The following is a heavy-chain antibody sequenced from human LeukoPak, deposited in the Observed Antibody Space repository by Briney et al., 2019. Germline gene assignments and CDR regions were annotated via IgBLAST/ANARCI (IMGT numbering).Heavy chain of an antibody. V-gene: IGHV4-34*01. CDR2: IHHSGST. Sequence: SETLSLTCAVNGGSFSGNYWTWVRQPPGKGLEWIGEIHHSGSTNYNPSLKSRVTISVDTSKNRFSLRLSSVTAADTALYYCARHNLHCRGGRCYPNWFDPWGQGTLVTVSS. J-gene: IGHJ5*02. CDR1: GGSFSGNY. D-gene: IGHD2-15*01. CDR3: ARHNLHCRGGRCYPNWFDP.